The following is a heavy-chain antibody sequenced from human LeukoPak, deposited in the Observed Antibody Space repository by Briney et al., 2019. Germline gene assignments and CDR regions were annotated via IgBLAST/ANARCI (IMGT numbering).Heavy chain of an antibody. J-gene: IGHJ6*03. CDR2: INPNSGGT. Sequence: ASVTVSCKASGYTFTGYYMHWVRQAPGQGLEWMGWINPNSGGTNYAQKFQGRVTMTRDTSISTAYMELSRLRSDDTAVYYCARGKYDFWSGYYNLHYYYYMDVWGKGTTVAVSS. V-gene: IGHV1-2*02. CDR3: ARGKYDFWSGYYNLHYYYYMDV. D-gene: IGHD3-3*01. CDR1: GYTFTGYY.